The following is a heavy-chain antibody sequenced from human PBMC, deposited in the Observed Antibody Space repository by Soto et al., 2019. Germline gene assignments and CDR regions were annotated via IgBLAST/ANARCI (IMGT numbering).Heavy chain of an antibody. Sequence: LRLFCAASGFTFSSYEMNWVRQAPGKGLEWVSYISSSGSTIYYADSVKGRFTISRDNAKNSLYLQMNSRRAEDTAVYYCARDGYYYDSSGYTWYYGMDVWGQGTTVTVSS. D-gene: IGHD3-22*01. CDR3: ARDGYYYDSSGYTWYYGMDV. V-gene: IGHV3-48*03. J-gene: IGHJ6*02. CDR1: GFTFSSYE. CDR2: ISSSGSTI.